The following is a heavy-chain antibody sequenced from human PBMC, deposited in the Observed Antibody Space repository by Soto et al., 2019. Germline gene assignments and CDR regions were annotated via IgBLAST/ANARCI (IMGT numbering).Heavy chain of an antibody. CDR2: IYYTGST. D-gene: IGHD3-10*01. J-gene: IGHJ5*02. V-gene: IGHV4-61*01. CDR1: GGSVSSGSYY. Sequence: SETLSLTCTVSGGSVSSGSYYWSWIRQPPGKGLEWIGYIYYTGSTNCNPSLKSRVTISVDTSKNQFSLKLSAVSAADTAVYYCARGLNMVRGVMMAWFDPWGQGTLVTVSS. CDR3: ARGLNMVRGVMMAWFDP.